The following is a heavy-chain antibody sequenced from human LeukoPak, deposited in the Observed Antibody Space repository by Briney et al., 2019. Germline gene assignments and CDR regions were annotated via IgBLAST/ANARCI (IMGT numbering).Heavy chain of an antibody. Sequence: GGSLRLSCAASGFTVSSNYMSWVRQAPGKGLEWVSVIYSGGSTYYADSVKGRFTISRDNSKNTLYLQMNSLRAEDTAVYYCARERVVTGDFDYWGQGTLVTVSS. V-gene: IGHV3-66*01. CDR3: ARERVVTGDFDY. CDR1: GFTVSSNY. CDR2: IYSGGST. D-gene: IGHD2-21*02. J-gene: IGHJ4*02.